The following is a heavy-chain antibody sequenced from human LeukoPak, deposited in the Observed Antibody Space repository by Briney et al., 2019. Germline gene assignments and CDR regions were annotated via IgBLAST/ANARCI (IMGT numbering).Heavy chain of an antibody. J-gene: IGHJ4*02. V-gene: IGHV4-30-2*01. D-gene: IGHD1-26*01. CDR2: IYHSGST. Sequence: SSETLSLTCTVSGGSISSGGYYWSWIRQPPGKGLEWIGYIYHSGSTYYNPSLKSRVTISVDRSKNQFSLKLSSVTAADTAVYYCARGGWELRVWDYWGQGTLVTVSS. CDR3: ARGGWELRVWDY. CDR1: GGSISSGGYY.